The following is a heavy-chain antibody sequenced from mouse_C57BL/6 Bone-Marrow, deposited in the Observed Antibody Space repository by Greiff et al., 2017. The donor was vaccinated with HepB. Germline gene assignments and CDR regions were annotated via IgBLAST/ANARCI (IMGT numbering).Heavy chain of an antibody. CDR3: ARVWFQHGCSFAY. D-gene: IGHD1-1*01. V-gene: IGHV14-1*01. CDR1: GFNFTDYY. J-gene: IGHJ3*01. Sequence: VQLKESGAELVRPGASVKLSCTASGFNFTDYYMHWVKQRPEQGLEWIGGIDPEDGDTEYDPKFQGKATMTADTSSNTAYLQLSSLTSEDTAVYYCARVWFQHGCSFAYWGQGTLVTVSA. CDR2: IDPEDGDT.